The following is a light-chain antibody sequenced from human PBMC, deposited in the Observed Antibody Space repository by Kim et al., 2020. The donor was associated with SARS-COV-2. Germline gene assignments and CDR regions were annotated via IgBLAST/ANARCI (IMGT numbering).Light chain of an antibody. CDR1: QDITNS. J-gene: IGKJ2*01. V-gene: IGKV3-15*01. Sequence: IVMTQSPPTLSVSPGDRATLSCRASQDITNSLAWYQQKPGQAPRLLIYGATTRATGVPVRFSGRQSGTEFTLTISSLQSEDFAVYYCQQYRTWPLFGPGTKLEI. CDR3: QQYRTWPL. CDR2: GAT.